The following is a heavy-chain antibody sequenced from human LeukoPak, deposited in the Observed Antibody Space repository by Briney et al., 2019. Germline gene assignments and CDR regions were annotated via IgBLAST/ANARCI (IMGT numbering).Heavy chain of an antibody. CDR2: IYYSGST. CDR3: ASFDDYGDNFDY. Sequence: PSETLSLTCTVSGGSISSYYWSWIRQPPGKGLEWIGYIYYSGSTNYNPSLKSRATISVDTSKNQFSLKLSSVTAADTAVYYCASFDDYGDNFDYWGQGTLVTVSS. D-gene: IGHD4-17*01. J-gene: IGHJ4*02. CDR1: GGSISSYY. V-gene: IGHV4-59*01.